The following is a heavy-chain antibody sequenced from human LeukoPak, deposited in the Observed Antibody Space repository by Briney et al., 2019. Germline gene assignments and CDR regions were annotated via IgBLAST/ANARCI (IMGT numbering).Heavy chain of an antibody. CDR1: GFTFSTYW. J-gene: IGHJ4*02. CDR2: MRRDGIEI. Sequence: PGGSLRLSCSASGFTFSTYWMSWVRQAPGKGLEWVANMRRDGIEIYYVDSLRGRFTISRDNSKNSLYLQMNSLRAEDTAVYYCGTLCWGTELAGFDSWGQGTLVTVSS. CDR3: GTLCWGTELAGFDS. V-gene: IGHV3-7*01. D-gene: IGHD3-10*02.